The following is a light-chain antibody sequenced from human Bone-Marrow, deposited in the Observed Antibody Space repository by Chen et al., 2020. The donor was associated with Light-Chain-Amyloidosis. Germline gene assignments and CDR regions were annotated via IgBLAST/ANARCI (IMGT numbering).Light chain of an antibody. CDR1: SGSIATNY. Sequence: NFMLTQPHSVSESPGKTVIIFCTRSSGSIATNYVQRYQQRPGSSPTTVIYEDDQRPSGVPDRFSGSINRSSNSASLTISGLKTEDEADYYCQSYQGSSQGVFGGGTKLTVL. CDR3: QSYQGSSQGV. J-gene: IGLJ3*02. CDR2: EDD. V-gene: IGLV6-57*01.